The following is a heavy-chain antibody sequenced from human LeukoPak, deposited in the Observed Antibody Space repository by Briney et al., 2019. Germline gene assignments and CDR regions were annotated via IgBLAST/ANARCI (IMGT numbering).Heavy chain of an antibody. D-gene: IGHD5-12*01. Sequence: GGSLRLSCTASGFTFSSHWMTWVRQPPGKGLEWVANIKEDGSVKYYVDSVKGRFSISRDNTKSALYLQMDSLRADDAAVYFCARDSTWRLDYWGQGTLITVSS. CDR2: IKEDGSVK. V-gene: IGHV3-7*03. CDR1: GFTFSSHW. CDR3: ARDSTWRLDY. J-gene: IGHJ4*02.